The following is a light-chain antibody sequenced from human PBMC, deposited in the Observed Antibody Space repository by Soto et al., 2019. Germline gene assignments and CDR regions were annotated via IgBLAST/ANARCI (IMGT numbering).Light chain of an antibody. CDR3: QQYSMSPST. Sequence: EIVLTQSPGTLSLSPGERATLSCRASQTISASYLAWYQQKLGQAPRLLIYDASSRAAGIPDRFSGSGSGTDCTLTISRLEPEDFAVYYCQQYSMSPSTFGQGTKVEIK. CDR1: QTISASY. CDR2: DAS. V-gene: IGKV3-20*01. J-gene: IGKJ1*01.